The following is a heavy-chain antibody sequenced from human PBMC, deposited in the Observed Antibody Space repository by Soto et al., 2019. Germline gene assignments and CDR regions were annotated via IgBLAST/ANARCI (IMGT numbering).Heavy chain of an antibody. CDR2: INHSGST. CDR1: GGSFSGYY. J-gene: IGHJ6*03. Sequence: PSETLSLTCAVYGGSFSGYYWSWIRQPPGKGLEWIGEINHSGSTNYNPSLKSRVTISVDTSKNQFSLKLSSVTAADTAVYYCARGIHIGYYYYMDVWGKGTTVTVSS. D-gene: IGHD5-12*01. CDR3: ARGIHIGYYYYMDV. V-gene: IGHV4-34*01.